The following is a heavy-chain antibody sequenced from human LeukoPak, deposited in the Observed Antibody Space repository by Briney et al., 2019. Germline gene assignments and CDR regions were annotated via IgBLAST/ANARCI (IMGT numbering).Heavy chain of an antibody. CDR3: AKDRTKPEY. Sequence: GGSLRLSCAASGFTFSNYDMSWVRQAPGKGLGWVSAISGSGGSTYYADSVKGRFTISRDNSKNTLYLQMNSLRAEDTAVYYCAKDRTKPEYWGQGTLVTVSS. CDR2: ISGSGGST. D-gene: IGHD1-1*01. J-gene: IGHJ4*02. V-gene: IGHV3-23*01. CDR1: GFTFSNYD.